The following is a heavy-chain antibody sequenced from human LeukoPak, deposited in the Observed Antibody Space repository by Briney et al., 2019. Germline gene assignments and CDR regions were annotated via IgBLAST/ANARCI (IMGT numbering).Heavy chain of an antibody. D-gene: IGHD5-12*01. CDR1: GFTFSSYW. V-gene: IGHV3-74*01. CDR3: ARGGGYSGYGY. Sequence: PGGSLRLSCAASGFTFSSYWMHWVRHAPGKGLVWVSRINSDGSSTSYADSVKGRSTISRDNAKNTLYLQMNSLRAEDTAVYYCARGGGYSGYGYWGQGTLVTVSS. CDR2: INSDGSST. J-gene: IGHJ4*02.